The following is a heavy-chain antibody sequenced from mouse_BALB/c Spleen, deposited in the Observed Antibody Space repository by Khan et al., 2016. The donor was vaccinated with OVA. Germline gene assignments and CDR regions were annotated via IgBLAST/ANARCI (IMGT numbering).Heavy chain of an antibody. CDR3: ARIKKIVATYFDY. CDR2: TNPTNGRT. Sequence: VQLQQSGAELVKAGASVKMSCKASGYTFTSYWMHWVKQRLGQGLEWFAETNPTNGRTYYNEKFKSKATLTVDKSSSTDYMLLSGPTFEDSAVYYCARIKKIVATYFDYWGQGNTLTVSS. CDR1: GYTFTSYW. D-gene: IGHD1-1*01. V-gene: IGHV1S81*02. J-gene: IGHJ2*01.